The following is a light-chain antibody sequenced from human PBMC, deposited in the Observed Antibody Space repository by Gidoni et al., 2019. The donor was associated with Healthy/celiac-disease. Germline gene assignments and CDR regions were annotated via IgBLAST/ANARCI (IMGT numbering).Light chain of an antibody. CDR2: GAS. Sequence: EIVMTQSPATLSVSPGERATLSCRASQSVSSNLAWYQQTPGQAPRLLIYGASTRATGIPARFSGSGSGTEFTLTISSLQSEDFAVDYCQQYNNWPITFGQGTRLEIK. J-gene: IGKJ5*01. CDR3: QQYNNWPIT. CDR1: QSVSSN. V-gene: IGKV3-15*01.